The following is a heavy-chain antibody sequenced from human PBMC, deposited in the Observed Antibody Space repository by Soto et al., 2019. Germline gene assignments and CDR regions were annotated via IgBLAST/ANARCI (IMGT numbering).Heavy chain of an antibody. J-gene: IGHJ5*02. CDR3: ARAARPDWFDP. CDR1: GGSFSGYY. V-gene: IGHV4-34*01. Sequence: SETLSLTCAVYGGSFSGYYCSWIRQPPGKGLEWIGEINHSGSTNYNPSLKSRVTISVDTSKNQFSLKLSSVTAADTAVYYCARAARPDWFDPWGQGTLVTVSS. CDR2: INHSGST. D-gene: IGHD6-6*01.